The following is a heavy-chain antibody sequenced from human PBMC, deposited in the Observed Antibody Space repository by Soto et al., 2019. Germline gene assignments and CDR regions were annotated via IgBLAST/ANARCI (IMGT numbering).Heavy chain of an antibody. CDR1: GYTFTDYY. J-gene: IGHJ3*02. CDR2: INPTSGGT. D-gene: IGHD3-22*01. V-gene: IGHV1-2*02. Sequence: QVQLVQSGAEVKRPGASVKVSCKASGYTFTDYYMHWVRQAPGQGLEWMGWINPTSGGTSYAQKLQGRVTMTTDTSTSTAYMELRSLRSDDTAVYYCARGDYYDSSGYHGDAFDIWGQGTMVTVSS. CDR3: ARGDYYDSSGYHGDAFDI.